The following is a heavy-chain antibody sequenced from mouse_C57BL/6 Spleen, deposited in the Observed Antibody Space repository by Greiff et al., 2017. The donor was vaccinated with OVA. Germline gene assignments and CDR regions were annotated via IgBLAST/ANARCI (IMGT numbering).Heavy chain of an antibody. CDR2: ISSGSSTI. D-gene: IGHD2-3*01. CDR3: ARTGYSAWFAY. CDR1: GFTFSDYA. J-gene: IGHJ3*01. V-gene: IGHV5-17*01. Sequence: DVHLVESGGGLVKPGGSLKLSCAASGFTFSDYAMHWVRQAPEKGLEWVAYISSGSSTIYYADTVKGRFTISRDNAKNTLFLQMTSLRSEDTAMYYWARTGYSAWFAYWGQGTLVTVSA.